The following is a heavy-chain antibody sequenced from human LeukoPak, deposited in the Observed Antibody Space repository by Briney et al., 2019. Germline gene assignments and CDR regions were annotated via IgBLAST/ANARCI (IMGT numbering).Heavy chain of an antibody. CDR3: ARARYGGNSRNGMGLYFQH. CDR2: INPSGGST. V-gene: IGHV1-46*01. J-gene: IGHJ1*01. D-gene: IGHD4-23*01. CDR1: GYTFTSYY. Sequence: ASVKVSCKASGYTFTSYYMHWVRQAPGQGLEWMGIINPSGGSTSYAQKFQGRVTMTRDTSTSTVYMELSSLRSEDTAVYYCARARYGGNSRNGMGLYFQHWGQGTLVTVSS.